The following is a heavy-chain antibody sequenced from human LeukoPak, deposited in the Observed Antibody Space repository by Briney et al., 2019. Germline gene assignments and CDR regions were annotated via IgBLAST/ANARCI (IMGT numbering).Heavy chain of an antibody. V-gene: IGHV3-30*02. CDR2: IWYDGSNK. Sequence: LPGGSLRLSCAASGFTFSSYGMHWVRQAPGKGLEWVAVIWYDGSNKYYADSVKGRFTISRDNSKNTLSLQVSSLRTEDTAVYYCAKDRYSYAFEYSDSWGQGTLVTVSS. D-gene: IGHD5-18*01. CDR1: GFTFSSYG. J-gene: IGHJ4*02. CDR3: AKDRYSYAFEYSDS.